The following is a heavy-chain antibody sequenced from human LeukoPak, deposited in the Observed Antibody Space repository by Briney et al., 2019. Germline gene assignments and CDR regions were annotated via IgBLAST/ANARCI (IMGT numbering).Heavy chain of an antibody. V-gene: IGHV3-7*01. CDR2: IKQDGSEK. D-gene: IGHD3-22*01. CDR3: ARGSVYYYDSSGYDY. Sequence: GGSLRLSCAGSGCTFSSYWMSWVRQAPGKGLEWVANIKQDGSEKYYVDSVKGRFTISRDNAKNSLYLQMNSLRAEDTAVYYCARGSVYYYDSSGYDYWGQGTLVTVSS. CDR1: GCTFSSYW. J-gene: IGHJ4*02.